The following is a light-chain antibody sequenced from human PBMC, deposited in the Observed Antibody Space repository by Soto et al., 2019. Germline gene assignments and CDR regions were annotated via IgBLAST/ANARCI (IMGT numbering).Light chain of an antibody. J-gene: IGLJ3*02. CDR2: EGH. CDR3: AARDDSLSGHWV. Sequence: QSALAQPASVSGSPGQSITISCTGTSGFVGSFSLVSWYQQHPGKAPKVMISEGHRRPSGVPDRFSGSTSVNSASLTISGLQADDEADYYCAARDDSLSGHWVFDGGTKLTVL. V-gene: IGLV2-23*01. CDR1: SGFVGSFSL.